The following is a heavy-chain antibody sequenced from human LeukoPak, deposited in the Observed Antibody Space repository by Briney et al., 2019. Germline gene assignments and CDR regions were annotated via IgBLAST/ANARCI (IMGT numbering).Heavy chain of an antibody. CDR2: ISSSSSYI. D-gene: IGHD5-18*01. CDR3: AREGVVDTAMAFYYYYYMDV. Sequence: PGGSLRLSCAASGFTFSSYSMNWVRQAPGKGLEWVSSISSSSSYIYYADSVKGRFTISRDNAKNSLYLQMNSLRAEDTAVYYCAREGVVDTAMAFYYYYYMDVWGKGTTVTVSS. J-gene: IGHJ6*03. CDR1: GFTFSSYS. V-gene: IGHV3-21*01.